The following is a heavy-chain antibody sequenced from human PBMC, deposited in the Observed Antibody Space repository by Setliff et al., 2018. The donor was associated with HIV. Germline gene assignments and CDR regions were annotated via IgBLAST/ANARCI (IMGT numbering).Heavy chain of an antibody. CDR1: GYTFTSYG. D-gene: IGHD3-22*01. CDR3: ARDAPLPHYYDSSGYYLGEEYFQH. CDR2: ISAYNGNT. J-gene: IGHJ1*01. Sequence: ASVKVSCKASGYTFTSYGISWVRQAPGQGLEWMGWISAYNGNTNYAQKLQGRVTMTTDTSTSAAYMELRSLRSDDTAVYYCARDAPLPHYYDSSGYYLGEEYFQHWGQGTLVTVSS. V-gene: IGHV1-18*01.